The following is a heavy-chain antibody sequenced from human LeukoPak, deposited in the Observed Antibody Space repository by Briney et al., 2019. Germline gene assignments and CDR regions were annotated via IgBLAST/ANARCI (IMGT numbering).Heavy chain of an antibody. J-gene: IGHJ4*02. CDR3: ARGVSTIIAAFDY. Sequence: PSETLSLTCTVSGYSIRSDHYLGWIRQPPEKGLEWIGSFSQGGITHYNPSLRSRATISVDTSKNRFSLNLSSVTAADTAMYYCARGVSTIIAAFDYWGQGNMVTVSS. CDR1: GYSIRSDHY. D-gene: IGHD5/OR15-5a*01. V-gene: IGHV4-38-2*02. CDR2: FSQGGIT.